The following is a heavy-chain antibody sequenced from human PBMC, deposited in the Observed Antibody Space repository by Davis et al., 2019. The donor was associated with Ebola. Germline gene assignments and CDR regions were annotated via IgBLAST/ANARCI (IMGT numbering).Heavy chain of an antibody. CDR2: TSHNERER. CDR1: GFTFSNHA. Sequence: PGESLKTSCVASGFTFSNHAMHWVRQAPGKGLEWVAVTSHNERERFYGESVQGRFTISRDNSENVLYLQMDSLRPDDTAIYFCARALHDEVLDYWGQGTPVTVSS. CDR3: ARALHDEVLDY. J-gene: IGHJ4*02. V-gene: IGHV3-30*01. D-gene: IGHD1-1*01.